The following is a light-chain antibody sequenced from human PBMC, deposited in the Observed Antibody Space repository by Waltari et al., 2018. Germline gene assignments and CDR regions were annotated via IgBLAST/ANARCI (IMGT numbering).Light chain of an antibody. V-gene: IGKV2D-29*01. J-gene: IGKJ4*01. CDR3: MQSIQFLT. CDR1: QSILHRDGKTY. Sequence: DIVMTQTPVSLSVTPGQPASISCRSSQSILHRDGKTYLYWYLQKAGQPPQLLIYEVSYRFSGVPVRFRGSGAGPDFTLKISRVEAEDVGVYYCMQSIQFLTFGGGTKVELK. CDR2: EVS.